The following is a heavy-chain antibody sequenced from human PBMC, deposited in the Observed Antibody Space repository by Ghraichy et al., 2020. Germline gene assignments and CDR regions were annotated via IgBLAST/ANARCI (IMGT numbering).Heavy chain of an antibody. J-gene: IGHJ3*01. V-gene: IGHV3-7*01. CDR2: IKQDGTVK. CDR3: ARDHSSRWTDTFDY. CDR1: GFSFSNYW. D-gene: IGHD6-13*01. Sequence: GGSLRLSCVASGFSFSNYWMNWVRQAPGKGLEWVANIKQDGTVKHYVDSVRGRFTISRDNAKNSLYLQMNSLRVEDTAVYHCARDHSSRWTDTFDYWGLGAMVTVSS.